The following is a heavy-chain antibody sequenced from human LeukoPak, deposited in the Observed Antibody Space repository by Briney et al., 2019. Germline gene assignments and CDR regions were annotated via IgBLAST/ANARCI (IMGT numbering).Heavy chain of an antibody. V-gene: IGHV3-30*02. CDR3: AKDDSGGYYYQLGDY. CDR1: GFTFSSYG. D-gene: IGHD3-22*01. CDR2: IRYDGSNK. J-gene: IGHJ4*02. Sequence: GGSLRLSCAASGFTFSSYGMHRVRQAPGKGLEWVAFIRYDGSNKYYADSVKGRFTISRDNSKNTLYLQMNSLRAEDTAVYYCAKDDSGGYYYQLGDYWGQGTLVTVSS.